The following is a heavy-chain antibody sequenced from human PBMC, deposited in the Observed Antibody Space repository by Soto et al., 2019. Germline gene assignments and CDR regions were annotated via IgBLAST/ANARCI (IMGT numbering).Heavy chain of an antibody. J-gene: IGHJ4*02. D-gene: IGHD6-13*01. Sequence: GESLKISCKGSGYSFTSYSITWVRQMPGKGLEWMGRIDPTDSYTNYSPSFQGHVTISADKSINTAYLQWSSLKASDSAMYYCARPYSSRWDIDYWGQGTLVTVSS. CDR3: ARPYSSRWDIDY. V-gene: IGHV5-10-1*01. CDR2: IDPTDSYT. CDR1: GYSFTSYS.